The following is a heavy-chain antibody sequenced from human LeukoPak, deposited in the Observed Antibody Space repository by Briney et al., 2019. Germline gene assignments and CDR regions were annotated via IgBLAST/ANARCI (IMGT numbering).Heavy chain of an antibody. Sequence: GGSLRLSCAASGFTVSGNYMSWVRQAPGKGLEWVSVLYSGGNTYYADSVKGRFTISRDNSKNTLYLQMNSLRAEDTAVYYCARYDGGSGPFDYWGQGTLVTVSS. CDR3: ARYDGGSGPFDY. V-gene: IGHV3-53*01. D-gene: IGHD3-10*01. J-gene: IGHJ4*02. CDR2: LYSGGNT. CDR1: GFTVSGNY.